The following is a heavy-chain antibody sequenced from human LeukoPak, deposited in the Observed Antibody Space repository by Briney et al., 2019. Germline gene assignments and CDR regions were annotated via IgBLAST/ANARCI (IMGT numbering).Heavy chain of an antibody. CDR2: IYYSGST. CDR1: GGSISSGGYY. CDR3: ARDQGQWELGMDI. J-gene: IGHJ3*02. D-gene: IGHD1-26*01. V-gene: IGHV4-31*03. Sequence: PSETLSLTCTVSGGSISSGGYYWSWMRQHPGKGLEWIGYIYYSGSTYYNPSLKSRVTISVDTSKNQFSLKLSSVTAADTAVYYCARDQGQWELGMDIWGQGTMVTVSS.